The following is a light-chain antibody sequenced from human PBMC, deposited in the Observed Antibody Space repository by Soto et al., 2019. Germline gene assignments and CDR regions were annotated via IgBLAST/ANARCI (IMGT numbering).Light chain of an antibody. CDR3: QQYGRPPLT. V-gene: IGKV3-20*01. CDR2: GAS. J-gene: IGKJ4*01. Sequence: EIVLTQSPGTLSLSPGERATLSCRASQSVSSSYLAWYQQKPGQAPRLLIYGASSRATGIPDRFSGSGSGTDFTLTISRLEPGDSAVYYCQQYGRPPLTFGGGTKVDIK. CDR1: QSVSSSY.